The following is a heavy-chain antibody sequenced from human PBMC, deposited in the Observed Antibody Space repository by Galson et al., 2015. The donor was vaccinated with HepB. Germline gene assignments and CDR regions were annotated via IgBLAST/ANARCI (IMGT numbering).Heavy chain of an antibody. CDR2: ISYDGSNK. CDR1: GFTFSSYG. D-gene: IGHD1-26*01. CDR3: TTKVGAPFDY. V-gene: IGHV3-30*03. Sequence: SLRLSCAASGFTFSSYGMHWVRQAPGKGLEWVAVISYDGSNKYYADSVKGRFTISRDDSKNTAYLQMNSLKTEDTAVYYCTTKVGAPFDYWGQGTLVTVSS. J-gene: IGHJ4*02.